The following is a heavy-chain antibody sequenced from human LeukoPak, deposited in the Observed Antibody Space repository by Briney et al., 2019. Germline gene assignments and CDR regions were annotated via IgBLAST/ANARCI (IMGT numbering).Heavy chain of an antibody. CDR1: VGSLSRYY. J-gene: IGHJ4*02. Sequence: SETLSLTCTVSVGSLSRYYWSWIRQPPRKGVGWIGYIYYGGSTYSNPSLKGRVTISADTSKNQFSLQVTSVTAADTAVYYCARSSGSGTYSGGYWGQGILVTVSS. CDR2: IYYGGST. D-gene: IGHD3-10*01. CDR3: ARSSGSGTYSGGY. V-gene: IGHV4-59*08.